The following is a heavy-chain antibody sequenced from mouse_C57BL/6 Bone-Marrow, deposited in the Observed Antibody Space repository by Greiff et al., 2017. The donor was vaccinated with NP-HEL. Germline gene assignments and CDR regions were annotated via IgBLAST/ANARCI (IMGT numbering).Heavy chain of an antibody. D-gene: IGHD1-1*01. CDR3: ARSTVVANFDY. CDR2: ISNGGGST. V-gene: IGHV5-12*01. Sequence: VQLKESGGGLVQPGGSLKLSCAASGFTFSDYYMYWVRQTPEKRLEWVAYISNGGGSTYYPDTVKGRFTISRDNAKNTLYLQMSRLKSEDTAMYYCARSTVVANFDYWGQGTTLTVSS. J-gene: IGHJ2*01. CDR1: GFTFSDYY.